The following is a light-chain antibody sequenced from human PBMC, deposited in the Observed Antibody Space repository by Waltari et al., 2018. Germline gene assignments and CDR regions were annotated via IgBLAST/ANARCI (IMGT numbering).Light chain of an antibody. Sequence: EVVMTQSPVTLSVSPGERDTLSCRASQSVSNNLAWYQHKPGQAPRLVMYDASTRASGLPARFSGTGSGREFTLTINSLQSEDVAIYYCQQYSNWPPWTFGQGTTVEIK. CDR3: QQYSNWPPWT. J-gene: IGKJ1*01. CDR1: QSVSNN. V-gene: IGKV3-15*01. CDR2: DAS.